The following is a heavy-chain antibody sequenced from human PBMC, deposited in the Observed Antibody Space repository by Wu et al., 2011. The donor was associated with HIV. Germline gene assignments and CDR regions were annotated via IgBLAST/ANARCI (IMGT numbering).Heavy chain of an antibody. CDR3: ARESGRYFDWPLGY. CDR1: GYTFTSSG. V-gene: IGHV1-18*01. Sequence: QIQLVQSGAEVKKPGASVKVSCKASGYTFTSSGISWARQAPGQGLEWMGWINTYNGDTNYAQKLQGRVTMTTDTSTSTAYMELRSLRSDDTAVYYCARESGRYFDWPLGYWGQGTLVTVSS. J-gene: IGHJ4*02. CDR2: INTYNGDT. D-gene: IGHD3-9*01.